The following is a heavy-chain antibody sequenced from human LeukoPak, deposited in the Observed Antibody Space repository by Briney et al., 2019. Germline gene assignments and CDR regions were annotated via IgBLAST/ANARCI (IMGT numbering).Heavy chain of an antibody. CDR3: ARDPLGAPYFDY. Sequence: PSETLSLTCTVSGGSISSFYWSWIRQPPGKGLEWIGYIYYSGSTNYNPSLKSRVTISVDTSKNQFSLKLSSVTAADTAVYYCARDPLGAPYFDYWGQGTLVTVSS. D-gene: IGHD3-16*01. CDR2: IYYSGST. CDR1: GGSISSFY. J-gene: IGHJ4*02. V-gene: IGHV4-59*01.